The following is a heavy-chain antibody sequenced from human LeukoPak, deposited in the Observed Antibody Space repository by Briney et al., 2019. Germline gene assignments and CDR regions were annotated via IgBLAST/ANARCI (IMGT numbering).Heavy chain of an antibody. V-gene: IGHV4-34*01. CDR2: NNHSGST. Sequence: SETLSLTCAVYGGSFSGYYWIWIRQPPGKGLEWIGENNHSGSTNYNPSLKSRVTISVDTSKNQFSLKLSSVTAADTAVYYCARRRSRSGYQDYWGQGTLVTVSS. CDR3: ARRRSRSGYQDY. J-gene: IGHJ4*02. CDR1: GGSFSGYY. D-gene: IGHD3-22*01.